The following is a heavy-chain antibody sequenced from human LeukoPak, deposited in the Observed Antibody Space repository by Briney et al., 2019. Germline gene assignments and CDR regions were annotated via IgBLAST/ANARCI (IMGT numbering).Heavy chain of an antibody. V-gene: IGHV4-34*01. CDR3: RGIERTIFGVVPMGRYYYGMDV. D-gene: IGHD3-3*01. CDR2: INHSGST. Sequence: PSETLSLTCAVYGGSFSGYYWSWIRQPPGKGLEWIGEINHSGSTNYNPSLKSRVTISVDTSKNQFSLKLSSVTAADTAVYYCRGIERTIFGVVPMGRYYYGMDVWGQGTTVTVSS. CDR1: GGSFSGYY. J-gene: IGHJ6*02.